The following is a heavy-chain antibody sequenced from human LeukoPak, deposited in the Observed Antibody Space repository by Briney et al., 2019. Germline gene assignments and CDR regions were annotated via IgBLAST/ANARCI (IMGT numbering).Heavy chain of an antibody. CDR2: VYYSGST. CDR3: VREAATDYYDSSGYYRQTEVFDA. J-gene: IGHJ3*01. CDR1: GGSVRSDSYY. V-gene: IGHV4-61*01. Sequence: SETLSLTCTVSGGSVRSDSYYWSWIRQPPGKGLEWIGYVYYSGSTNYNPSLRSRVTISVDTSKNQFSLKLRSVTAADTAVYYCVREAATDYYDSSGYYRQTEVFDAWGQGTMVTVSS. D-gene: IGHD3-22*01.